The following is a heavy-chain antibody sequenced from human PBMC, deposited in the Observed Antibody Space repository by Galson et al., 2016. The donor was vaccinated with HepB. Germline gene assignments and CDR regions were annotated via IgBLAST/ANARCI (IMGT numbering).Heavy chain of an antibody. J-gene: IGHJ6*02. D-gene: IGHD2-15*01. CDR3: AKDGVYCSGGTCFYYAMDV. V-gene: IGHV1-18*01. CDR1: GYTFTDFG. CDR2: ISTYNGNT. Sequence: SVKVSCKASGYTFTDFGLSWVRQAPGQGLEWMGWISTYNGNTHYAQKVQGRVTMTTDTSTSTAYMELRSLTSDDTAVYYCAKDGVYCSGGTCFYYAMDVWGPGTTVTVSS.